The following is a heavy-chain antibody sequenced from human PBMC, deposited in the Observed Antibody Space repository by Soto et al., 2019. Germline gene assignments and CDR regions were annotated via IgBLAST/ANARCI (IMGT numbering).Heavy chain of an antibody. V-gene: IGHV1-46*01. D-gene: IGHD6-13*01. Sequence: QVQLVQSGAEVKKPGASVKVSCKASGYIFTNYYIHWVRQAPGQGLEWMAIINPLPTSGSTNYAQKFQGRVTVTRDTSTSTVYMELSSLRSEDTAIYYCARDVAAAAYWGQGTLVTVSS. J-gene: IGHJ4*02. CDR1: GYIFTNYY. CDR3: ARDVAAAAY. CDR2: INPLPTSGST.